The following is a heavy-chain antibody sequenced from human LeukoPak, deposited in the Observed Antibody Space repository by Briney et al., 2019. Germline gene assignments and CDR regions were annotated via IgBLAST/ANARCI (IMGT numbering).Heavy chain of an antibody. V-gene: IGHV4-39*01. J-gene: IGHJ5*02. CDR2: LYYSGNT. CDR3: ARGGSYYCFDP. D-gene: IGHD1-26*01. Sequence: SGTLSLTCSVSGGSISSGSSSWGWIRQPSGKGLEWIGSLYYSGNTYYNPSLKSRVTISVDTSKNQFSLELSSVTAADTAVYYCARGGSYYCFDPWGQGTLVTVSS. CDR1: GGSISSGSSS.